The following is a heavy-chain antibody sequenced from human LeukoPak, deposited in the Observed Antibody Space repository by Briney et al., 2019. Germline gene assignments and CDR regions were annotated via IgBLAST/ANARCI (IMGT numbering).Heavy chain of an antibody. CDR3: ATSRRTYWYFDL. V-gene: IGHV3-23*01. CDR1: GFTFSTYV. CDR2: MSSGGST. Sequence: GGSLRLSCAASGFTFSTYVMNWVRQAPGKGLEWVSGMSSGGSTYYADSVKGRFTISSDNPKNTLYLQMNSLRAEDTAVYYCATSRRTYWYFDLWGRGTLVTVS. J-gene: IGHJ2*01.